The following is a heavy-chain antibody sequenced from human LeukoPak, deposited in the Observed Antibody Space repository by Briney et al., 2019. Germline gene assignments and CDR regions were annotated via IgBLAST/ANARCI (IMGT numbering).Heavy chain of an antibody. D-gene: IGHD5-12*01. CDR1: GYTFTSYA. J-gene: IGHJ5*02. Sequence: ASVKVSCKASGYTFTSYAMHWVRQAPGQRLEWMGWINAGNGNTKYSQKFQGRVTITRDTSASTAYMELSSLRSEDTAVYYCARSDIVATITPWNWLGPWGQGTLVTVSS. CDR3: ARSDIVATITPWNWLGP. V-gene: IGHV1-3*01. CDR2: INAGNGNT.